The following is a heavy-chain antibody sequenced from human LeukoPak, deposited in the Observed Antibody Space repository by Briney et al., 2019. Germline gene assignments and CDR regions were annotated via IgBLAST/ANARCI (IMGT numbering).Heavy chain of an antibody. CDR2: ISVYNGNT. J-gene: IGHJ3*02. D-gene: IGHD1-1*01. CDR1: GYTFTNYG. CDR3: GRGWNGHFDI. V-gene: IGHV1-18*01. Sequence: ASVKVSCKASGYTFTNYGITWVRQAPGQGREWMGWISVYNGNTNYAQRLQGRVTMTTDTTTSTAYMELRSLRSDDTAVYYCGRGWNGHFDIWGQGTMVTVSS.